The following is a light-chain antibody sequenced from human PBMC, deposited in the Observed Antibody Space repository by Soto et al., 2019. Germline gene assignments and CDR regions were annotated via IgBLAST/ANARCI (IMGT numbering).Light chain of an antibody. CDR1: QSISSY. Sequence: DIQMTQSPSSLSASVGDRVTITCRASQSISSYLNWYQQKPGKAPKLLIYAASSLQSGVPSRFSGSGSGTDFTLTISSLQPDDFATYYCQQYGLYWSFGQGTKVEIK. V-gene: IGKV1-39*01. J-gene: IGKJ1*01. CDR2: AAS. CDR3: QQYGLYWS.